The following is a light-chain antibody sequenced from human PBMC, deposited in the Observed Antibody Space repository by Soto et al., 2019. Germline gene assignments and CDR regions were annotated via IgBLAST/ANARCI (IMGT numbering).Light chain of an antibody. J-gene: IGLJ2*01. V-gene: IGLV2-14*01. CDR1: SSDVGGYNY. Sequence: QSALTQPASVSGSPGQSITISCTGTSSDVGGYNYVSWYQQHPGKAPKLMIYDVSNWPSGVSNRFSGSKSGNTASLTISGLQAEDEADYYCSSYTSSSNLVVFGGGTKLTVL. CDR3: SSYTSSSNLVV. CDR2: DVS.